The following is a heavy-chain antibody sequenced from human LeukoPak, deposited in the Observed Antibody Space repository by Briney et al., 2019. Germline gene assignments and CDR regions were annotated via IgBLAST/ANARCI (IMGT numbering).Heavy chain of an antibody. CDR3: VKDRWVDH. CDR1: GFTVSSNY. CDR2: IYGGGST. V-gene: IGHV3-53*05. D-gene: IGHD6-13*01. J-gene: IGHJ4*02. Sequence: GGSLRLSCAASGFTVSSNYMSWVRQAPGKGLEWVSVIYGGGSTYYADSVKGRFTISRDNSKNTLYLRMSSLRPEDTAVYYCVKDRWVDHWGQGTLVTVSS.